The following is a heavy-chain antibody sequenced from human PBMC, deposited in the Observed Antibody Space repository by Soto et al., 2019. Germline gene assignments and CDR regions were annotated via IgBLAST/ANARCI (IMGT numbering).Heavy chain of an antibody. J-gene: IGHJ6*02. CDR3: ARQDYSNYRGGMDV. CDR1: GYSFTSHW. CDR2: IYPSDSDI. Sequence: PGESLKISCKTSGYSFTSHWIAWVRQMPGKGLEWMGIIYPSDSDIRCRPSFQGQVTISVDKSISTAYLQWSSLKASDTATYYCARQDYSNYRGGMDVWGQGTTVTVSS. D-gene: IGHD2-2*01. V-gene: IGHV5-51*01.